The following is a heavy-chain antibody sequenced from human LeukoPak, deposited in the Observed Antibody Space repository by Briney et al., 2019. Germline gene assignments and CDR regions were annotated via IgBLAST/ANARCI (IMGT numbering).Heavy chain of an antibody. J-gene: IGHJ4*02. CDR2: ISYDGSNK. D-gene: IGHD2-15*01. CDR1: GFTFSSYW. CDR3: AKVAYCSGGSCYDY. V-gene: IGHV3-30*18. Sequence: GGSLRLSCAASGFTFSSYWMNWVRQAPGKGLEWVAVISYDGSNKYYADSVKGRFTISRGNSKNTLYLQMNSLRAEDTAVYYCAKVAYCSGGSCYDYWGQGTLVTVSS.